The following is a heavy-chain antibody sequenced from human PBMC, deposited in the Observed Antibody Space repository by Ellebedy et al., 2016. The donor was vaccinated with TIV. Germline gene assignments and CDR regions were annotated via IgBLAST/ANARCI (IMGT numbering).Heavy chain of an antibody. CDR3: ARVPYYGDYDVSYGMDV. V-gene: IGHV1-46*01. CDR2: INPSGGST. J-gene: IGHJ6*02. Sequence: ASVKVSCKASGYTFTSYYMHWVRQAPGQGLEWMGIINPSGGSTSYAQKFQGRVTMTRDTSISTAYMELSTLRSEDTAVYYCARVPYYGDYDVSYGMDVWGQGTTVTVSS. D-gene: IGHD4-17*01. CDR1: GYTFTSYY.